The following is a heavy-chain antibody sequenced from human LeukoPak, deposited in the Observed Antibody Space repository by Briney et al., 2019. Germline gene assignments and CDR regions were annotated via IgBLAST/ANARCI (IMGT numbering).Heavy chain of an antibody. J-gene: IGHJ6*02. V-gene: IGHV3-9*01. CDR3: AKDLMDCSSTSCYDAYYGMDV. Sequence: PGGSLRLSCAASGFTFDDYAMHWVRQAPGKGLEWVSGISWNSGSIGYADSVKGRFTISRDNAKSSLYLQMNSLRAEDTALYYCAKDLMDCSSTSCYDAYYGMDVWGQGTTVTVSS. D-gene: IGHD2-2*01. CDR2: ISWNSGSI. CDR1: GFTFDDYA.